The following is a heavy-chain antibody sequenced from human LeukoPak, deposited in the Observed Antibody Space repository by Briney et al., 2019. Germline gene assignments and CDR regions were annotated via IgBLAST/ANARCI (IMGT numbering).Heavy chain of an antibody. CDR1: GFTFSSYA. Sequence: PGGSLRLSCAASGFTFSSYAMSWVRQAPGKGREWVSAISGSGGSTYYADSVKGRFTISRDNSKNTLYLQMNSLRAEDTAVYYCAKDSPYYDILTGYYPYPDAFDIWGQGTMVTVSS. D-gene: IGHD3-9*01. CDR3: AKDSPYYDILTGYYPYPDAFDI. J-gene: IGHJ3*02. V-gene: IGHV3-23*01. CDR2: ISGSGGST.